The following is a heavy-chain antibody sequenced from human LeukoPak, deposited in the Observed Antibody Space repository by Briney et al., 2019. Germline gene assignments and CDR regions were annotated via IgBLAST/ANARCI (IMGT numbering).Heavy chain of an antibody. Sequence: PGGSLRLSCAASGFTFSTYAMSWVRQAPGKGLEWVSAISASGGSTYYADSVEGRFTFSRDNSKNTLYLQMNSLRADDTALYYCAREASSYWYFDLWGRGTLVTVSS. J-gene: IGHJ2*01. CDR1: GFTFSTYA. V-gene: IGHV3-23*01. CDR3: AREASSYWYFDL. CDR2: ISASGGST. D-gene: IGHD3-10*01.